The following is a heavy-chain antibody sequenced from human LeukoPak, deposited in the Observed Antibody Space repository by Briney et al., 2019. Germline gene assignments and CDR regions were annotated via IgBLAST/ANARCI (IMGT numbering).Heavy chain of an antibody. CDR1: GFTFDDYA. V-gene: IGHV3-9*01. Sequence: GGSLRLSCAASGFTFDDYAMHWVRQAPGKGLEWVSGISWNSGSIGYADSVKGRFTISRDNAKNSLYLQMNSLRAEDTALYYCAKDRGMTTVTRYYYYYYGMDVWGQGTTVTVSS. J-gene: IGHJ6*02. CDR2: ISWNSGSI. D-gene: IGHD4-17*01. CDR3: AKDRGMTTVTRYYYYYYGMDV.